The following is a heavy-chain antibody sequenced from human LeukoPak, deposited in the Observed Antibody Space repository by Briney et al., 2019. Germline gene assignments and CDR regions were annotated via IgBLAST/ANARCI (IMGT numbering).Heavy chain of an antibody. Sequence: GGSLRLSCAASGFTFDDYAMHWVRQAPGKGLEWVAVIWYDGSNKYYADSVKGRFTISRDNSKNTLYLQMNSLRAEDTAVYYCARDWSSSWSTRADNWFDPWGQGTLVTVSS. CDR3: ARDWSSSWSTRADNWFDP. CDR1: GFTFDDYA. CDR2: IWYDGSNK. J-gene: IGHJ5*02. D-gene: IGHD6-13*01. V-gene: IGHV3-33*08.